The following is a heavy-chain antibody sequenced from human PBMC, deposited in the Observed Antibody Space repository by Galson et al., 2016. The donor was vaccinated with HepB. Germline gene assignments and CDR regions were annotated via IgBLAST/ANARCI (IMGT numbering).Heavy chain of an antibody. J-gene: IGHJ6*04. CDR2: IYYSGST. D-gene: IGHD2-8*02. CDR3: ARCTRVDGMDV. V-gene: IGHV4-59*01. Sequence: SETLSLTCTVSGGSISGSYWSWIRQPPGKGLQYIGYIYYSGSTDYNPSLKNRVSLSLDMSNNQFSLNLTSVTAADTAVYYCARCTRVDGMDVWGSGTTVTVSS. CDR1: GGSISGSY.